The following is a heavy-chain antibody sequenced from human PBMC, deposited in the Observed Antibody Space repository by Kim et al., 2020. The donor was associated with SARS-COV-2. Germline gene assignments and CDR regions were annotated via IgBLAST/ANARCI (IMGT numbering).Heavy chain of an antibody. CDR1: GGSFSGYY. CDR2: INHSGST. Sequence: SETLSLTCAVYGGSFSGYYWSWIRQPPGKGLEWIGEINHSGSTNYNPSLKSRVTISVDTSKNQFSLKLSSVTAADTAVYYCARAYPPFDYWGQGTLVTVSS. CDR3: ARAYPPFDY. J-gene: IGHJ4*02. V-gene: IGHV4-34*01.